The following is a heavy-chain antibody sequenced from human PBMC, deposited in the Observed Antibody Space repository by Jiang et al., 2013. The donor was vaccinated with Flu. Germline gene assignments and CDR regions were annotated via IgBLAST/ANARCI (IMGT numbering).Heavy chain of an antibody. Sequence: TCTVSGGSISSGGYYWSWIRQHPGKGLEWIGYIYYSGSTYYNPSLKSRVTISVDTSKNQFSLKLSSVTAADTAVYYCAREPFKAYYYDSSGYYFDYWGQGTLVTVSS. CDR1: GGSISSGGYY. CDR2: IYYSGST. V-gene: IGHV4-31*03. CDR3: AREPFKAYYYDSSGYYFDY. J-gene: IGHJ4*02. D-gene: IGHD3-22*01.